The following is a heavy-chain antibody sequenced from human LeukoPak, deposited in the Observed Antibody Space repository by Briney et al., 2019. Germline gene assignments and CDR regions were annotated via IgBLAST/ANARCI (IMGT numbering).Heavy chain of an antibody. CDR3: ARHQFVGGQWMHAFDI. CDR2: IYSSGST. D-gene: IGHD3-16*01. CDR1: GGSISSYH. Sequence: SETLSLACTVSGGSISSYHWSWIRQPPGRGLEWIGYIYSSGSTNYNPSLKSRVTISVDTSKNQFSLKLSSVTAADTAVYYCARHQFVGGQWMHAFDIWGQGTMVTVSS. V-gene: IGHV4-59*08. J-gene: IGHJ3*02.